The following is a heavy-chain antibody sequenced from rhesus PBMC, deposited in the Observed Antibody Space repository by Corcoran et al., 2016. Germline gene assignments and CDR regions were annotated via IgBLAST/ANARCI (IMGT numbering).Heavy chain of an antibody. CDR2: IKNQGDGGTE. Sequence: EVQLVESGGALVQAGGSLRLSCAASGLTFSNYWMNWVRQAPGKGLEWVGFIKNQGDGGTEAYAESVEGRVAISRDDSRNTLYLQMNSLKTEDTAFYYCTAYGSIYGSLDFWGRGVLVTVSS. D-gene: IGHD4-29*01. CDR1: GLTFSNYW. J-gene: IGHJ5-2*02. V-gene: IGHV3-16*01. CDR3: TAYGSIYGSLDF.